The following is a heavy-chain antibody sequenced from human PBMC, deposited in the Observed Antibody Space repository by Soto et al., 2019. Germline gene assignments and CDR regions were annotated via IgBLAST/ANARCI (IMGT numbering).Heavy chain of an antibody. V-gene: IGHV3-33*01. CDR3: ARVAGGGYYDFWSGYSHSPLFDY. J-gene: IGHJ4*02. D-gene: IGHD3-3*01. CDR2: IWYDGSNK. Sequence: QVQLVESGGGVVQPGRSLRLSCAASGFTFSSYGMHWVRQAPGKGLEWVAVIWYDGSNKYYADSVKGRFTISRDNSRNTLYLKMNGLRAEDTAVYYCARVAGGGYYDFWSGYSHSPLFDYWGQGTLVTVSS. CDR1: GFTFSSYG.